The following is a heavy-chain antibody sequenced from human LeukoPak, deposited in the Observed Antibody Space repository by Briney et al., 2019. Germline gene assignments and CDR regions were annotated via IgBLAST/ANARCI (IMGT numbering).Heavy chain of an antibody. Sequence: SETLSLTCTVSGGSISSGSYYWSWIRQPAGKGLEWIGRIYTSGSTNYNPSLKSRVTISVDTSKNQFSLKLSSVTAADTAVYYCARGPLGATTFFDYWGQGTLVTVSS. J-gene: IGHJ4*02. D-gene: IGHD1-26*01. V-gene: IGHV4-61*02. CDR3: ARGPLGATTFFDY. CDR2: IYTSGST. CDR1: GGSISSGSYY.